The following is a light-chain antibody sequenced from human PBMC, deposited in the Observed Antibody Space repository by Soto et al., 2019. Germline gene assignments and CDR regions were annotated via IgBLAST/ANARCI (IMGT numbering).Light chain of an antibody. Sequence: DIQMTQSPSSLSASVGDRVTITCRASQSISSYLNWYQQKPGKAPKLLIYAASSLQSGVPSRFSGSGSGTDLTLTISSLKNEDFETYYCQQSYSHKTFGQGTKVDIK. J-gene: IGKJ1*01. CDR2: AAS. V-gene: IGKV1-39*01. CDR1: QSISSY. CDR3: QQSYSHKT.